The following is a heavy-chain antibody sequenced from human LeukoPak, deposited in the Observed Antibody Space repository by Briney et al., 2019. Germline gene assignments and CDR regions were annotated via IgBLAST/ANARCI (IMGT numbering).Heavy chain of an antibody. CDR3: ARGGQWLVLGAFDI. J-gene: IGHJ3*02. V-gene: IGHV4-30-2*01. CDR2: INHSGST. Sequence: SQTLSLTCAVSGGSISSGGYSWSWIRQPPGKGLEWIGEINHSGSTNYNPSLKSRVTISVDTSKNQFSLKLSSVTAADTAVYYCARGGQWLVLGAFDIWGQGTMVTVSS. D-gene: IGHD6-19*01. CDR1: GGSISSGGYS.